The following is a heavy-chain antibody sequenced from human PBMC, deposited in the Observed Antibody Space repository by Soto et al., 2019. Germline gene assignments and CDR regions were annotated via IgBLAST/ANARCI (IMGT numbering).Heavy chain of an antibody. J-gene: IGHJ4*02. CDR3: ASDPLGYCISTSCKGVY. Sequence: PSETLSLTCTVSGGSISSGDYYWSWIRQPPGKGLEWIGYIYYSGSTYYNPSLKSRVTISVDTSKNQFSLKLSSVTAADTAVYYCASDPLGYCISTSCKGVYWGQGTLVTVSS. CDR2: IYYSGST. V-gene: IGHV4-30-4*01. CDR1: GGSISSGDYY. D-gene: IGHD2-2*01.